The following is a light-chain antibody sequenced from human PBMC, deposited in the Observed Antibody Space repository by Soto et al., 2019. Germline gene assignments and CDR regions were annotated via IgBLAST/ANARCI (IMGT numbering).Light chain of an antibody. J-gene: IGKJ5*01. V-gene: IGKV1-33*01. CDR2: DAS. CDR1: HDITSY. Sequence: DIQMTQSPSSLSASVGDRVTITCQASHDITSYLNWYQHKPGKAPKLLIYDASNLETGVPSRFSGSGSGTDFTFTISSLQPEDIATYYCQQYDNLPITFGQGTRLEIK. CDR3: QQYDNLPIT.